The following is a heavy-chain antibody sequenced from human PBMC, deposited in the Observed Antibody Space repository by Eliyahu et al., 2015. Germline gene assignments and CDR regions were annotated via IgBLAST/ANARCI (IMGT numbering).Heavy chain of an antibody. D-gene: IGHD2-2*01. V-gene: IGHV3-30*02. CDR2: IGYDGSDK. CDR1: RLTFXSFG. Sequence: QVQLVESGGGVVQPGGSLRLSXAVSRLTFXSFGMHWVRQAPAKGLEGVAFIGYDGSDKYYADSVKGRFTISRDNSKNTMYLQMNSLRAEDTAVYYCAKDYSCSSTNCGWLDPWGQGTLVTVSS. J-gene: IGHJ5*02. CDR3: AKDYSCSSTNCGWLDP.